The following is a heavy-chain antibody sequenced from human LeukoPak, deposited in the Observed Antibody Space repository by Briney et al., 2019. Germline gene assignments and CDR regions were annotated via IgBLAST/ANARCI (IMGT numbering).Heavy chain of an antibody. D-gene: IGHD2/OR15-2a*01. J-gene: IGHJ4*02. V-gene: IGHV2-5*01. CDR2: IYWNDDK. Sequence: TLSLTCTVSGGYVSGYYWTWIRQPPGKALEWLALIYWNDDKRYSPSLKSRVTITNDASKNQVFLTMTNMDPADTGTYYCGHIFNSSPYSWGQGTLVTVSS. CDR1: GGYVSGYYWT. CDR3: GHIFNSSPYS.